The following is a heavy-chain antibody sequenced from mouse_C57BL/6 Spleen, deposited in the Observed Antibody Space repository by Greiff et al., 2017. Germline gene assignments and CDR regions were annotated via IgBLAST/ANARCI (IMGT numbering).Heavy chain of an antibody. D-gene: IGHD2-1*01. J-gene: IGHJ2*01. CDR3: ARLYYGNPCFDY. CDR2: IYPGSGNT. Sequence: VQLQQSGAELVRPGASVKLSCKASGYTFTDYYINWVKQRPGQGLEWIARIYPGSGNTYYNEKFKGKATLTAEKSSSTAYMQLSSLTSEDAAVYFCARLYYGNPCFDYWGQGTTLTVSS. V-gene: IGHV1-76*01. CDR1: GYTFTDYY.